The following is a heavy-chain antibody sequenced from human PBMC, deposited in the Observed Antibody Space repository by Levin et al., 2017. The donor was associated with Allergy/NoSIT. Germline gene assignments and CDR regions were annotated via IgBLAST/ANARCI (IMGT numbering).Heavy chain of an antibody. J-gene: IGHJ4*02. D-gene: IGHD3-10*01. CDR2: ISSNGGST. Sequence: GESLKISCTSSGFIFRNYHMHWVRQAPGKGLEYVSAISSNGGSTYYADSVKGRFTISRDNSKNTLYLQMGSLRAEDMAVYYCARIFGSGGDFDYWGQGTLVTVSS. CDR3: ARIFGSGGDFDY. V-gene: IGHV3-64*02. CDR1: GFIFRNYH.